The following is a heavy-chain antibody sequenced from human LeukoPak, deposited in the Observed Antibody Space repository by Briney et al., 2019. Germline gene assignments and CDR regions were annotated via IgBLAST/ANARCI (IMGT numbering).Heavy chain of an antibody. V-gene: IGHV1-18*04. CDR1: GYTFTSYG. D-gene: IGHD2-15*01. Sequence: ASVKVSCKASGYTFTSYGINWVRQAPGQGLEWMGWISAYNGNTNYAQKLRGSVTMTIDTSTSTAYMELRSLRSDDTAVYYCARGGYCSGGSCYFFYGMDVWGKGTRSPSPQ. CDR2: ISAYNGNT. CDR3: ARGGYCSGGSCYFFYGMDV. J-gene: IGHJ6*04.